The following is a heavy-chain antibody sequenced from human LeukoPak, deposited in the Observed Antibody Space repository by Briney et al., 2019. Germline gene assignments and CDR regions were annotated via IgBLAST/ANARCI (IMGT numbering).Heavy chain of an antibody. V-gene: IGHV3-30*18. D-gene: IGHD2-21*01. CDR3: AKTVGASILWYDGDY. Sequence: GGSLRLSCAASGFTFSSYGMHWVRQAPGKGLEWVAVISYDGSNKYYADSVKGRFTISRDNSKNTLYLQMNSLRAEDTAVYYCAKTVGASILWYDGDYWGQGTLVTVSS. CDR1: GFTFSSYG. CDR2: ISYDGSNK. J-gene: IGHJ4*02.